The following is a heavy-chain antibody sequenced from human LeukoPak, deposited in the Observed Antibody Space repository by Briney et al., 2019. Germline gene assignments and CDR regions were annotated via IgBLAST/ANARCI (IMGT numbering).Heavy chain of an antibody. Sequence: SETLSLTCTVSGGSISSSSYYWSWIRQPPGKGLEWIGEINHSGSTNYNPSLKSRVTISVDTSKNQFSLKLSSVTAADTAVYYCASRRGWGQGTLVTVSS. CDR1: GGSISSSSYY. CDR3: ASRRG. CDR2: INHSGST. D-gene: IGHD1-14*01. J-gene: IGHJ4*02. V-gene: IGHV4-39*07.